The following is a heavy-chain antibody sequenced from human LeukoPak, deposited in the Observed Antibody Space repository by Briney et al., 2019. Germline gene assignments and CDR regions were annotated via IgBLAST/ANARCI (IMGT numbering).Heavy chain of an antibody. V-gene: IGHV3-7*01. CDR2: IKQDGSEK. CDR1: GFTFSSYW. D-gene: IGHD2-2*01. J-gene: IGHJ3*02. Sequence: GGSLRLSCAASGFTFSSYWMSWVRQAPGKGLEWVANIKQDGSEKYYVDSVKGRFTISRDNAKNSLYLQMNSLRAEDTAVYYCARAILNYCSSTSCKLFGAFDIWGQGTMVTVSS. CDR3: ARAILNYCSSTSCKLFGAFDI.